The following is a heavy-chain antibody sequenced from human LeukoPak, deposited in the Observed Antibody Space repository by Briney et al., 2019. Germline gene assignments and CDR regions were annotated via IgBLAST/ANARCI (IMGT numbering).Heavy chain of an antibody. CDR3: ATGRPYSSSPYDFDY. Sequence: ASVKVSCKASGYTFTSYAMHWVRQAPGQRLEWMGWINAGNGNTIYSQKFQGRVTITRDTSASTAYMELSSLRSEDTAVYYCATGRPYSSSPYDFDYWGQGTLVTVSS. J-gene: IGHJ4*02. CDR1: GYTFTSYA. D-gene: IGHD6-6*01. V-gene: IGHV1-3*01. CDR2: INAGNGNT.